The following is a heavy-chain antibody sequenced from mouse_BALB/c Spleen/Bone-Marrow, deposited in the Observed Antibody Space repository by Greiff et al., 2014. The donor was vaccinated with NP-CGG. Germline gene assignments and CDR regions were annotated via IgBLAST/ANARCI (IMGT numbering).Heavy chain of an antibody. Sequence: EVQLQQSGPELVKPGASVKISCKTSGYTFTEYSMHWVKQRPGKSLEWIGDINPNTGGTNYNQKFKVKATLTVDTSSTTDYMELRSLTSEGSAVYYCARGYSSYWFAYWGQGTLVTVSA. J-gene: IGHJ3*01. CDR1: GYTFTEYS. D-gene: IGHD1-1*01. CDR3: ARGYSSYWFAY. CDR2: INPNTGGT. V-gene: IGHV1-18*01.